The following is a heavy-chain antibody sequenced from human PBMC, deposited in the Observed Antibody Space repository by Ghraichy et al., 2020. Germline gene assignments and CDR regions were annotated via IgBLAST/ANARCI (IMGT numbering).Heavy chain of an antibody. Sequence: TCEASEFSVRDNYMSWVRLAPGKGLEWISVIYQNHNTYYANSVRGRFTVSRDDSKNTVYLQMNSLRAEDTAMYYCASRLGVADARESGYWGQGTLVTVSS. D-gene: IGHD6-19*01. V-gene: IGHV3-53*01. CDR1: EFSVRDNY. J-gene: IGHJ4*02. CDR3: ASRLGVADARESGY. CDR2: IYQNHNT.